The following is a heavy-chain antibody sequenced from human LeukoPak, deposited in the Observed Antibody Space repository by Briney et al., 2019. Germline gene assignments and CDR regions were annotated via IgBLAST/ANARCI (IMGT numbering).Heavy chain of an antibody. Sequence: GESLKISCKGSGYSFTSYWIGWVRQMPGKGLEWMGIIYAGDSDTRYSPSFQGQVTFSVDTSISTAYLQWNSLKASDTAMYYCARRGAGGGWSYWGQGTLVTDSS. V-gene: IGHV5-51*01. J-gene: IGHJ4*02. CDR1: GYSFTSYW. CDR3: ARRGAGGGWSY. D-gene: IGHD6-19*01. CDR2: IYAGDSDT.